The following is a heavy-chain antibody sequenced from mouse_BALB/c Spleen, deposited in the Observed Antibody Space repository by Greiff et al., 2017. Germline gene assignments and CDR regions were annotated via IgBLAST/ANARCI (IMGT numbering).Heavy chain of an antibody. D-gene: IGHD2-1*01. V-gene: IGHV5-17*02. CDR1: GFTFSSFG. J-gene: IGHJ4*01. CDR2: ISSGSSTI. CDR3: ARSGGNYLYYYAMDY. Sequence: EVQLVESGGGLVQPGGSRKLSCAASGFTFSSFGMHWVRQAPEKGLEWVAYISSGSSTIYYADTVKGRFTISRDNPKNTLFLQMTSLRSEDTAMYYCARSGGNYLYYYAMDYWGQETSVTVSS.